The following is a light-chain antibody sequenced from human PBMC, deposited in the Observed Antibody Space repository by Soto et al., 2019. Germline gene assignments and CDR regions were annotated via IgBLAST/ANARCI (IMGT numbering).Light chain of an antibody. CDR2: DAS. J-gene: IGKJ5*01. CDR3: QQRRNWPPIT. CDR1: QSVSSY. Sequence: EIVLTQSPATLSLSPGERATLSCRASQSVSSYLAWYQQKPGQPPRLLIYDASNRATGIPARFSGGGSGTDFTLTISSLEPEDFAVYYCQQRRNWPPITFGQGTRLEI. V-gene: IGKV3-11*01.